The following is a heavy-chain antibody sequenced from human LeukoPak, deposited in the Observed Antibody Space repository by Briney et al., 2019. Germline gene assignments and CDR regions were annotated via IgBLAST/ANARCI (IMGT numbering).Heavy chain of an antibody. D-gene: IGHD5-24*01. Sequence: SETLSLTCTASGGSISSGGYYWSWIRHHPVKGLEWVGYIDYSGSTYYNPSLKSRLTISMDTSKNQFSLRLSSVTAADTAVYYCARDPGKDGYNYSFDYWGQGTLVTVSS. CDR2: IDYSGST. CDR3: ARDPGKDGYNYSFDY. V-gene: IGHV4-31*03. CDR1: GGSISSGGYY. J-gene: IGHJ4*02.